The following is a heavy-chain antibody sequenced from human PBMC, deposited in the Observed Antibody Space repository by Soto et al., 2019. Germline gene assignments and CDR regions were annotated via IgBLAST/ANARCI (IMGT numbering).Heavy chain of an antibody. CDR1: GVTFGNAC. J-gene: IGHJ6*02. D-gene: IGHD3-3*01. Sequence: RGSQSLSSAASGVTFGNACMLLVRHAPGKGLEWVGRIKSKTDGGTTDYAAPVKGRFTISRDDSKNTLYLQMNSLKTEDTAVYYCTTDIERGLRFYGMDVWGQGTTVTGSS. CDR2: IKSKTDGGTT. CDR3: TTDIERGLRFYGMDV. V-gene: IGHV3-15*01.